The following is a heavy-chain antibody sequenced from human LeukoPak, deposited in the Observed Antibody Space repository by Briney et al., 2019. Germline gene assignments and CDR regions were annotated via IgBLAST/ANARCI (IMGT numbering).Heavy chain of an antibody. D-gene: IGHD5-18*01. CDR2: IYYSGRT. J-gene: IGHJ4*02. Sequence: PSETLSLTCSVSGGSISTYYWSWIRQPPGKGLEWIGYIYYSGRTSYNPSLKSRVTISVDTSKNQFSLKLSSVTAADTAVYYCARRGYSYYFDYWGQGTLVTVSS. CDR1: GGSISTYY. CDR3: ARRGYSYYFDY. V-gene: IGHV4-59*12.